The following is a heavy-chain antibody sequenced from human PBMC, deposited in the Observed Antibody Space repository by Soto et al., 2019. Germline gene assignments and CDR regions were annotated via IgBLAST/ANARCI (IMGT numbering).Heavy chain of an antibody. J-gene: IGHJ6*02. CDR1: GDXXXSNIAS. V-gene: IGHV6-1*01. CDR2: TYYRSKWYN. Sequence: QTLSLTCAISGDXXXSNIASWNWIRQSPSRGLEWLGRTYYRSKWYNEYVVSVKSRMTINPDTSKNQFSLQLNSVTPEDTAVYYCARGAHYYNGMDVWGQGTTVTVSS. CDR3: ARGAHYYNGMDV.